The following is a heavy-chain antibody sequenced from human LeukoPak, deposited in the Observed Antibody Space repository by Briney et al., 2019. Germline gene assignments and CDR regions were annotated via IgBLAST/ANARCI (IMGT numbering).Heavy chain of an antibody. D-gene: IGHD2/OR15-2a*01. J-gene: IGHJ4*02. CDR3: AREGPRGNSQFDY. Sequence: PGGSLRLSCAASGFTFSNYGMHWVRQAPGEGLEWVALIWYDGSNKYYTDSVKGRLTISRDNSKDTLFLQMNGLRAEDTAVYYCAREGPRGNSQFDYWGQGTLVTVSS. CDR1: GFTFSNYG. CDR2: IWYDGSNK. V-gene: IGHV3-33*01.